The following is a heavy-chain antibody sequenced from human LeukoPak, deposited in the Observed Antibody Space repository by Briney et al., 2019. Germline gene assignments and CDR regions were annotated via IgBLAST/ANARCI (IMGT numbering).Heavy chain of an antibody. CDR1: GYSISSGYY. V-gene: IGHV4-38-2*01. Sequence: SETLSLTCAVSGYSISSGYYWGWIRQPPGKGLEWIGSIYHSGSTYYNPSLKSRVTISVDTSKNQSSLKLSPVTAADTAVYYCARRGGTPDYWYFDLWGRGTLVTVSS. CDR2: IYHSGST. J-gene: IGHJ2*01. D-gene: IGHD2-15*01. CDR3: ARRGGTPDYWYFDL.